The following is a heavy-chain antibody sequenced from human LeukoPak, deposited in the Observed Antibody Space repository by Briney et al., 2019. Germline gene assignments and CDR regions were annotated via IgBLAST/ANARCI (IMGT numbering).Heavy chain of an antibody. CDR2: ISWNSGSI. D-gene: IGHD5-24*01. V-gene: IGHV3-9*01. J-gene: IGHJ4*02. Sequence: GGSLRLSCAASGFTFDDYAMHWVWQAPGKGLEWVSGISWNSGSIGYADSVKGRFTISRDNAKNSLYLQMNSLRAEDTAVYYCARSGYNRFDYWGQGILVTVSS. CDR3: ARSGYNRFDY. CDR1: GFTFDDYA.